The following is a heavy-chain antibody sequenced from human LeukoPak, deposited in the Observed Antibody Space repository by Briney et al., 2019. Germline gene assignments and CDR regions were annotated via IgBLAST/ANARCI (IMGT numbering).Heavy chain of an antibody. Sequence: PSETLSLTCTVSGGSISSYYWSWIRQPPGKGLEWIGYIYYSGSTNYNPSLKSRVTISVDTSKNQFSLHLSSVTAADTAVYYCARVENYGSGSSEYWFDPWGQGTLVTVSS. D-gene: IGHD3-10*01. CDR1: GGSISSYY. V-gene: IGHV4-59*01. CDR3: ARVENYGSGSSEYWFDP. J-gene: IGHJ5*02. CDR2: IYYSGST.